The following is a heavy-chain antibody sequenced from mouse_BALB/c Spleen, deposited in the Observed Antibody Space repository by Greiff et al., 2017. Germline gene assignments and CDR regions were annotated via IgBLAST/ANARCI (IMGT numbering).Heavy chain of an antibody. CDR2: ISSGGST. J-gene: IGHJ2*01. D-gene: IGHD3-3*01. Sequence: EVQLVESGGGLVKSGGSLILSCAASGFTFSSYAMSWVRQTPEKRLEWVASISSGGSTYYPDSVKGGITTSRDNARNSLYLEISSLRYADTAMYYCAREGRANREDCFECWGEGTTLTVAS. CDR1: GFTFSSYA. CDR3: AREGRANREDCFEC. V-gene: IGHV5-6-5*01.